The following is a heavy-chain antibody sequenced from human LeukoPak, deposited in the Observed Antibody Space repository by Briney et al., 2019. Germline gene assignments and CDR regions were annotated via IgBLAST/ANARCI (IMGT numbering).Heavy chain of an antibody. D-gene: IGHD3-16*02. Sequence: GGSLRLSCAASGFTFSSYGMHWVRQAPGKGLEWVAVISYDGSNKYYADSVKGRFTISRDNSKNTLYLQMNSLRAEDTAVYYCAKDEESIWGSYRYDYWGQGTLVTVSS. CDR3: AKDEESIWGSYRYDY. J-gene: IGHJ4*02. V-gene: IGHV3-30*18. CDR2: ISYDGSNK. CDR1: GFTFSSYG.